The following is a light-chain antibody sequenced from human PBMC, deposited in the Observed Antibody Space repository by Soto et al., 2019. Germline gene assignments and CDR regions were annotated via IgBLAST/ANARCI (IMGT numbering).Light chain of an antibody. CDR2: SHN. J-gene: IGLJ2*01. Sequence: QSALTQPPSASGTPGQRVTISCSGTSSNIGSNTVNWYQHLPGTAPKLLIYSHNQRPSGVPDRFSGSRSGTSASLAISGLQSADEADYYCATWDDSLNGVVFGGGTKVTVL. CDR1: SSNIGSNT. CDR3: ATWDDSLNGVV. V-gene: IGLV1-44*01.